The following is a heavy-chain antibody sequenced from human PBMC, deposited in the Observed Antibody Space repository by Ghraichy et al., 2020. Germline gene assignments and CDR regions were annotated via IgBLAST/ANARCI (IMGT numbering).Heavy chain of an antibody. CDR3: VRDQGWELIH. J-gene: IGHJ4*02. D-gene: IGHD1-26*01. V-gene: IGHV3-48*02. Sequence: GGSLRLSCAASGFTFSDYSMNWVRQAPGKGLEWLSYISYNSGWMYYADSVKGRFTISRDNAKNSLYLEMSSLRDEDTAVYYCVRDQGWELIHWGQGTLVTVSS. CDR2: ISYNSGWM. CDR1: GFTFSDYS.